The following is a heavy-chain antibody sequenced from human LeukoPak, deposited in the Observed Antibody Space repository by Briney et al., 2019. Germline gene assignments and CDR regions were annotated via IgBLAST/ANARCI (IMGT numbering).Heavy chain of an antibody. CDR2: ISGSGGST. J-gene: IGHJ4*02. CDR3: AKYHDSSGYYYSDYFGY. V-gene: IGHV3-23*01. CDR1: GFTFSSYA. Sequence: GGSLRLSCAASGFTFSSYAMSWVRQAPGKGLEWVLAISGSGGSTYYADSVKGRFTISRDNSKNTLYLQMNSLRAEDTAVYYCAKYHDSSGYYYSDYFGYWGQGTLVTVSS. D-gene: IGHD3-22*01.